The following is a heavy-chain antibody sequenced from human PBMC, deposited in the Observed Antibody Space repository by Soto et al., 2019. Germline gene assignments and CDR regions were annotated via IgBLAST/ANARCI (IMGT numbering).Heavy chain of an antibody. Sequence: QVQLVQSGAEVKKPGASVKVSCKASGYTFNSYGITWVRQAPGQGLEWMGWISTYNGKTNYAQKVQGRVTMTTDTSTSTAYMELRSLTPHDMAVYYCARWALPTATPSCFAPWGQGTLLTVSS. J-gene: IGHJ5*02. V-gene: IGHV1-18*03. CDR3: ARWALPTATPSCFAP. CDR2: ISTYNGKT. D-gene: IGHD1-26*01. CDR1: GYTFNSYG.